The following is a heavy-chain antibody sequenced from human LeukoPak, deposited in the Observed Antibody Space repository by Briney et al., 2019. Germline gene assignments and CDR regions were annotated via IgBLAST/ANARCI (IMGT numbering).Heavy chain of an antibody. CDR1: GGSISSYY. CDR2: IYYSGST. CDR3: ARNLGTTGSTKNYYYYGMEV. D-gene: IGHD1-1*01. J-gene: IGHJ6*02. Sequence: SETLSLTCTVSGGSISSYYWSWIRQPPGKGLEWIGYIYYSGSTNYNPSLKSRVTISVDTSKNQFSLKLSSVTAADTAVYYCARNLGTTGSTKNYYYYGMEVWGQGTTVTVYS. V-gene: IGHV4-59*01.